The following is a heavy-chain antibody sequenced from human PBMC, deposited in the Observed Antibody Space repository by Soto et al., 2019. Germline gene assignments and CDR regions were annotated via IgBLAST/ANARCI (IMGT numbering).Heavy chain of an antibody. J-gene: IGHJ4*02. Sequence: EVQLLESGGGLVQPGGSLRLSCAASGFTFSSYAMSWVRQAPGKGLEWVSAISGSGGSTYYADSVKGRFTISRDNSKNTLYLQMNSLRAEDTAVYYCAKDPGPLILKYSGSDQDYWGQGTLVTVSS. V-gene: IGHV3-23*01. D-gene: IGHD1-26*01. CDR2: ISGSGGST. CDR3: AKDPGPLILKYSGSDQDY. CDR1: GFTFSSYA.